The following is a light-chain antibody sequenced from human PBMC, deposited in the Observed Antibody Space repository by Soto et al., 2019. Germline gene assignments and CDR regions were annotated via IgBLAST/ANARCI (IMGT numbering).Light chain of an antibody. CDR2: GAS. J-gene: IGKJ4*01. CDR3: EQDNNWPPLT. Sequence: EIVMTQSPATLSVSPGERATLSCRASQSVSSNLAWYQQKPGQAPRLLIYGASTRATGIPARFSGSWSGTEFTLSISSLQSEDFAVYYCEQDNNWPPLTFGGGTKVEIK. V-gene: IGKV3-15*01. CDR1: QSVSSN.